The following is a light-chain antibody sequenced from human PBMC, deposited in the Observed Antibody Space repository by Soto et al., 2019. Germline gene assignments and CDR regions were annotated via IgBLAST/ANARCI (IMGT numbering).Light chain of an antibody. J-gene: IGKJ2*01. CDR3: QHYNKWPPMYT. V-gene: IGKV3-15*01. CDR1: QSVTSD. CDR2: ATS. Sequence: EVVMTQSPATLSAFPGERATLSCRASQSVTSDLAWYQQTPGQAPRLLIYATSTRATGIPARFSGSGSGTEFTFTISSLQSDDFAIYYCQHYNKWPPMYTFGQGTKLEIK.